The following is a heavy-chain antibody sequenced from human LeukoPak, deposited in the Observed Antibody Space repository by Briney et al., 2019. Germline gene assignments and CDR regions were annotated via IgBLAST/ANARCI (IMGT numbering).Heavy chain of an antibody. CDR3: ARTYCSSTSCYNVFDI. D-gene: IGHD2-2*02. J-gene: IGHJ3*02. CDR1: GGSISSGGYY. V-gene: IGHV4-31*03. CDR2: IYYSGST. Sequence: SETLSLTCTVSGGSISSGGYYWSWIRQHPGKGVEWIGYIYYSGSTYYNPSLKSRVTISVDTSKNQFSLKLSSVTAADTAVFYCARTYCSSTSCYNVFDIWGQGTMVTVSS.